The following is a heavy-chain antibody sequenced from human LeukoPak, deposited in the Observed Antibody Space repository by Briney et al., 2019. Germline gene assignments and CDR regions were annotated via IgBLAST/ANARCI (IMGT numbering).Heavy chain of an antibody. CDR3: ARDTNGLAY. CDR2: VSADGSTT. D-gene: IGHD2-8*01. CDR1: GFTFSSHR. Sequence: QPGGSLRLSCAASGFTFSSHRMHSVRQAPGKGLVWVSCVSADGSTTNYADSVKGRFTISRDNAKNTLYLQMNSLRVEDTAVYYCARDTNGLAYWGLGTRVTVSS. J-gene: IGHJ4*02. V-gene: IGHV3-74*01.